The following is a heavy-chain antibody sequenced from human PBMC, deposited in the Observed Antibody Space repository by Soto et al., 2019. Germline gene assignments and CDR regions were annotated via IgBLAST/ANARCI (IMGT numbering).Heavy chain of an antibody. D-gene: IGHD3-3*01. CDR2: MSGSGGSL. CDR1: GFIFSDYG. Sequence: EVRLLESGGGLVQPGGSLRLSCAGSGFIFSDYGISWVRQAPEKGLQWVAAMSGSGGSLYYADSVKGRFTISRDNSKNTLYLQMSSLRGEDTAIYYCAKTFGSNWLLDYWGQGTLVTVSS. J-gene: IGHJ4*02. V-gene: IGHV3-23*01. CDR3: AKTFGSNWLLDY.